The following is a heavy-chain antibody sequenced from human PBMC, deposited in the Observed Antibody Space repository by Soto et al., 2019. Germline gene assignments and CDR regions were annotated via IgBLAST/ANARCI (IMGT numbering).Heavy chain of an antibody. J-gene: IGHJ5*02. CDR1: GYSFTNYW. V-gene: IGHV5-51*01. CDR3: ARHDGGLPNWFDP. D-gene: IGHD2-15*01. Sequence: PGESLKISCKGSGYSFTNYWIGWLPPLPGKGLEWMGIIYPGDSDTRYSPSFQGQVTISADKSISTAYLQWSSLKASDTAIYYCARHDGGLPNWFDPWGQGTLVTVSS. CDR2: IYPGDSDT.